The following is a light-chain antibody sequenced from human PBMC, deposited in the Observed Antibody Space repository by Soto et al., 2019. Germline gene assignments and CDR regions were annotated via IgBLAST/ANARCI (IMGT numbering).Light chain of an antibody. Sequence: EIVLTQSPATLSLSPGERATLSCRASQSVSSSLAWYQQKPGQSPRLLIYDTSNRATGIPARFSGSGSGTDFTLTISSLGPEDFAVYYCQQRTSWRITFGQGTRLEIK. CDR3: QQRTSWRIT. CDR1: QSVSSS. CDR2: DTS. J-gene: IGKJ5*01. V-gene: IGKV3-11*01.